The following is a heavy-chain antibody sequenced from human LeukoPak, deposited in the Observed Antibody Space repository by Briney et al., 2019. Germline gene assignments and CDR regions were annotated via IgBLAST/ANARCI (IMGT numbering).Heavy chain of an antibody. CDR2: ISAYNGNT. D-gene: IGHD3-10*01. Sequence: ASVKVSCKASGYTFTSYVISWVRQAPGQGLEWMGWISAYNGNTNYAQKLQGRVTMTTDTSTSTAYMELRSLRSDDTAVYYCARVPLIKAWWVRGVTERGFDYWGQGTLVTVSS. CDR1: GYTFTSYV. J-gene: IGHJ4*02. CDR3: ARVPLIKAWWVRGVTERGFDY. V-gene: IGHV1-18*01.